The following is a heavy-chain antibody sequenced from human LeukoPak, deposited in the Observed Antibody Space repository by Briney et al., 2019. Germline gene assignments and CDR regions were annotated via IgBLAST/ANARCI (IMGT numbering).Heavy chain of an antibody. Sequence: GASVKVSCKASGYTFTSYGISWVRQAPGQGPEWMGWISAYSGNTNYAQKVQSRVTMTTDTSTSTAYMELRSLRSDDTAVYYCAREETHHVYYGMDVWGQGTMVTVSS. D-gene: IGHD1-14*01. J-gene: IGHJ6*02. CDR2: ISAYSGNT. V-gene: IGHV1-18*01. CDR1: GYTFTSYG. CDR3: AREETHHVYYGMDV.